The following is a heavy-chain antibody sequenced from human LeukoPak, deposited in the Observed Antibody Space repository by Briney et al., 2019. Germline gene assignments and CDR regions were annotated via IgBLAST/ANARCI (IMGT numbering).Heavy chain of an antibody. J-gene: IGHJ5*02. CDR1: GFTFSSYW. V-gene: IGHV3-7*03. Sequence: GGSVRLSCAVSGFTFSSYWMSWVRQTPGKGLEWVANIKKDGTETKYVDSVRGRFTISRGNAKNSLFLQMNSLRAEDTAVYYCVREGGSDWYSGWFDPWGQGTLVTVSS. CDR3: VREGGSDWYSGWFDP. D-gene: IGHD6-19*01. CDR2: IKKDGTET.